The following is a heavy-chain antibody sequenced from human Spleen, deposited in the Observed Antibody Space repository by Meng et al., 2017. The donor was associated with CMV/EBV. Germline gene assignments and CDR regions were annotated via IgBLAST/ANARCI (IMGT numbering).Heavy chain of an antibody. D-gene: IGHD5-24*01. CDR1: GGADGGYC. Sequence: CGISGGADGGYCRSWIRQSPGKGLEWIGQSTQSGRTNYNPSLESRVSISVDTSKKHFSLNLTSVTAADTALYYCARGGGRWLQTPFDPWGQGTLVTVSS. CDR3: ARGGGRWLQTPFDP. CDR2: STQSGRT. V-gene: IGHV4-34*01. J-gene: IGHJ5*02.